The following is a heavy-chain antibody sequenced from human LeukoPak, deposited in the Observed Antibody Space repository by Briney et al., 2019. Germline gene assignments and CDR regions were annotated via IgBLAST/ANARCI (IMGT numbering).Heavy chain of an antibody. V-gene: IGHV3-30*18. J-gene: IGHJ5*02. CDR1: GITFRSYG. Sequence: PGGSLRLSCAASGITFRSYGMHWVRQAPGKGLEWVAVISYDGSHKYYADSVKGRFSISRDNSKNTLYLQMNSLRADDTAVYYCAKGARADTVTSIVALNWFDPWGQGTLVTVSS. CDR2: ISYDGSHK. D-gene: IGHD4-17*01. CDR3: AKGARADTVTSIVALNWFDP.